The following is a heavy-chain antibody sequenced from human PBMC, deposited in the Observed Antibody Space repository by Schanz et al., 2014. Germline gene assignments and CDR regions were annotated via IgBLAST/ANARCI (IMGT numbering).Heavy chain of an antibody. J-gene: IGHJ5*02. V-gene: IGHV3-74*01. CDR1: GFTFSSYW. CDR3: VRDERVISGVWFDP. Sequence: EVQLVSSGGGLVQPGGSLRLSCAASGFTFSSYWMHWVRQAPGKGLVWISRINSDGSSASYADSVKGRFTISRDNAKNTLYLQMNSVRAEDSAVYEGVRDERVISGVWFDPWGQGTLVTVSS. CDR2: INSDGSSA. D-gene: IGHD3-16*02.